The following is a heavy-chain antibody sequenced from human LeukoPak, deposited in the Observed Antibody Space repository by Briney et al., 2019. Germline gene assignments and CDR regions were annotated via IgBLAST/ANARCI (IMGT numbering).Heavy chain of an antibody. D-gene: IGHD4-23*01. J-gene: IGHJ4*02. CDR3: ARRDYGGKHFDY. Sequence: GESLKISCKASGYSFTTYWIGWVRQMPGKGLEWMGIIDPSDSDTRYTPSFQGQVTISADKSISTAYLQWSSLKASDTAMYYCARRDYGGKHFDYWGQGTLVTVSS. CDR2: IDPSDSDT. CDR1: GYSFTTYW. V-gene: IGHV5-51*01.